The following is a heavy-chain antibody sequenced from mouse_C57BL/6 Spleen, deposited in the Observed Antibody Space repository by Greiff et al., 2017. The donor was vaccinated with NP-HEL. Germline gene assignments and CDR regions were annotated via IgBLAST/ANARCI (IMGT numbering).Heavy chain of an antibody. CDR3: ARGITTVVAPYWYFDV. D-gene: IGHD1-1*01. V-gene: IGHV3-6*01. CDR2: ISYDGSN. CDR1: GYSITSGYY. J-gene: IGHJ1*03. Sequence: EVQLVESGPGLVKPSQSLSLTCSVTGYSITSGYYWNWIRQFPGNKLEWMGYISYDGSNNYNPSLKNRISITRDTSKNQFFLKLNSVTTEDTATYYCARGITTVVAPYWYFDVWGTGTTVTVSS.